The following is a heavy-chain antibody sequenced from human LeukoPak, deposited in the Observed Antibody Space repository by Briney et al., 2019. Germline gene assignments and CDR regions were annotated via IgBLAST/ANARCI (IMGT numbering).Heavy chain of an antibody. V-gene: IGHV4-4*02. J-gene: IGHJ3*01. Sequence: SETLSLTCSVSGDSISSRNWWTWVRQIPEKGLEWIGEIFHTGSTNYNPSVEGRVTISIDKSRNHFSLMLTSVTAADTALYYCARGMWFDTLFSAFDVWGQGTMVSVSS. CDR1: GDSISSRNW. D-gene: IGHD3-10*01. CDR2: IFHTGST. CDR3: ARGMWFDTLFSAFDV.